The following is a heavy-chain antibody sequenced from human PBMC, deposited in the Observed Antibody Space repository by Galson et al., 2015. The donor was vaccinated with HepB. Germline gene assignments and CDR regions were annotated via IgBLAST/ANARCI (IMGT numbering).Heavy chain of an antibody. CDR1: GGSVSSGSYY. D-gene: IGHD1-26*01. Sequence: LSLTCTVSGGSVSSGSYYWSWIRQPPGKGLEWIGYIYYSGSTNYDPSLKSRVTISVDTSKNQFSLKLSSVTAADTAAYYCARDRSGSYEWYAFDIWGQGTMVTVSS. CDR3: ARDRSGSYEWYAFDI. V-gene: IGHV4-61*01. J-gene: IGHJ3*02. CDR2: IYYSGST.